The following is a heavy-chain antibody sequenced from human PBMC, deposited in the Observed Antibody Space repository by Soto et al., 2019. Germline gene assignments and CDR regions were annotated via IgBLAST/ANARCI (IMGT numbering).Heavy chain of an antibody. CDR3: ARRSAYRRIFGVVIIPDYYYGMDV. V-gene: IGHV3-33*01. CDR2: IWYDGSNK. D-gene: IGHD3-3*01. Sequence: GGSLRLSCAASGFTFSSNGMHWVRQAPGKGLEWVAVIWYDGSNKYYADSVKGRFTISRDNSKNTLYLQMNSLRAEDTAVYYCARRSAYRRIFGVVIIPDYYYGMDVWGQGTTVTVSS. CDR1: GFTFSSNG. J-gene: IGHJ6*02.